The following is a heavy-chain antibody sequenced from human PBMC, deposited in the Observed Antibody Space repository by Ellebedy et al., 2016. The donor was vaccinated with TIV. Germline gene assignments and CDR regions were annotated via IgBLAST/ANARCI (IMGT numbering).Heavy chain of an antibody. CDR2: INSGGTII. D-gene: IGHD6-19*01. J-gene: IGHJ4*02. V-gene: IGHV3-11*01. CDR3: ARPPAAVAGQDH. CDR1: GFTFTNYY. Sequence: GESLKISCAASGFTFTNYYINWIRLAPGKGLEWISYINSGGTIIYYADSVKGRFTISRDNAKNSLYLQMHSLRAEDTAVYYCARPPAAVAGQDHWGQGTPVTVSS.